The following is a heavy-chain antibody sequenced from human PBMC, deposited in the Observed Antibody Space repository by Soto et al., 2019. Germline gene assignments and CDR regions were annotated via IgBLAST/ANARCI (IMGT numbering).Heavy chain of an antibody. CDR3: ATYFTAVAYFEN. D-gene: IGHD5-18*01. Sequence: QVQLVQSGAEVRKPGSSVRISCTASGDTLSYSAIGWLRQAPGQGLEWMGGITPSFGSPVYARKFQGRVTIAVDHMILNNLRSDDTAMYFCATYFTAVAYFENWGQGTLVTVSS. CDR1: GDTLSYSA. J-gene: IGHJ4*02. V-gene: IGHV1-69*01. CDR2: ITPSFGSP.